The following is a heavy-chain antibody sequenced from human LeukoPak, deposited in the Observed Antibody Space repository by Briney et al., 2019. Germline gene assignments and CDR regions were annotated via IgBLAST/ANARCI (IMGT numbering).Heavy chain of an antibody. D-gene: IGHD5-24*01. CDR2: ISGGNT. J-gene: IGHJ3*02. CDR1: GFTFSSYG. Sequence: GGSLRLSCTVSGFTFSSYGMSWVRQAPGKGLEWVSTISGGNTYYTDSVKGRFTISRDNAENSLYLQMNSLRAEDTAVYYCARDFSVGADGYNRDALDIWGQGTMVTVSS. V-gene: IGHV3-21*01. CDR3: ARDFSVGADGYNRDALDI.